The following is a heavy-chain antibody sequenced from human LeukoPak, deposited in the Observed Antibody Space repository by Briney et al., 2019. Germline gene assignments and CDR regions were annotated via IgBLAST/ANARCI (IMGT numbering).Heavy chain of an antibody. D-gene: IGHD3-22*01. CDR3: ARDQNKYDSSGYYYYQYGMDV. CDR2: IYYSGST. CDR1: GGSFSSGDYY. J-gene: IGHJ6*02. Sequence: SQTLSLTCTVSGGSFSSGDYYWTWIRQPPGKGLEWIGYIYYSGSTHYNPSLKSRVSISVDTAKNQFSLNLSSVTAADTAVYYCARDQNKYDSSGYYYYQYGMDVWGQGTTVTVSS. V-gene: IGHV4-30-4*01.